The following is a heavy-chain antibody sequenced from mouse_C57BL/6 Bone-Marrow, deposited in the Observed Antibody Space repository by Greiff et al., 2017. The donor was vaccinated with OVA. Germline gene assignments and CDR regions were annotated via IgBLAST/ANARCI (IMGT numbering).Heavy chain of an antibody. CDR1: GFSLTSYG. Sequence: QVQLKESGPGLVAPSQSLSITCTVSGFSLTSYGVHWVRQPPGKGLEWLVVIWSDGSTTYNSALKSRLSISKDNSKSQVFLKMNSLQTDDTAMYYCARHDDGYSYWYFDVWGTGTTVTVSS. CDR3: ARHDDGYSYWYFDV. D-gene: IGHD2-3*01. V-gene: IGHV2-6-1*01. CDR2: IWSDGST. J-gene: IGHJ1*03.